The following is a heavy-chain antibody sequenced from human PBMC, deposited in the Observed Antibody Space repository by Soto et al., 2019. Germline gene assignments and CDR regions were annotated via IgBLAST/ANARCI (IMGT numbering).Heavy chain of an antibody. CDR2: ISSRATGI. CDR3: ARLRAFDGYDGGYFFDF. J-gene: IGHJ4*02. D-gene: IGHD5-12*01. CDR1: GFTVRSYE. V-gene: IGHV3-48*03. Sequence: EVKLVESGGGLVHPGGSLRISCAGSGFTVRSYEMNWVRQAPGKGLEWVEYISSRATGIFYADSVKGRFTISRDDANNSLYLQMISLRADDTAVYYCARLRAFDGYDGGYFFDFWCQGTRVTVSS.